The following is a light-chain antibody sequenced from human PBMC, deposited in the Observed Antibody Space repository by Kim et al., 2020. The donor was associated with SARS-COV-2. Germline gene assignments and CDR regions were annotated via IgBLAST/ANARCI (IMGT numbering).Light chain of an antibody. CDR3: QQYNNWPPLT. CDR1: QSVSSD. V-gene: IGKV3-15*01. CDR2: DAS. J-gene: IGKJ4*01. Sequence: SPGESAPLSCRASQSVSSDLAWYQQKPGQAPRLLIYDASTRATGIPARFSGSGSGTEFTLTISSLRSEDIAVYFCQQYNNWPPLTFGGGTKVDIK.